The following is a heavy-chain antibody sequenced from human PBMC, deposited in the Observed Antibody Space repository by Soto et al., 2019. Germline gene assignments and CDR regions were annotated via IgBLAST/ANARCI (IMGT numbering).Heavy chain of an antibody. CDR1: SYSISSSNS. Sequence: ESRSLTSALSSYSISSSNSWGWVPQAKGKGLEWIGYIYYSGTTYYNPSLKCRVTMSVDTSKTPFSVNLTSVPALDTAVYYCARREIQVPIDYWGKGTLVT. J-gene: IGHJ4*02. V-gene: IGHV4-28*01. D-gene: IGHD2-2*01. CDR3: ARREIQVPIDY. CDR2: IYYSGTT.